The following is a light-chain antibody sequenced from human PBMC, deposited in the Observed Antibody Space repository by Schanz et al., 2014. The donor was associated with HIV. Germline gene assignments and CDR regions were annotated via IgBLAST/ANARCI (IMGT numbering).Light chain of an antibody. CDR1: QSISNW. CDR3: LQHYNYPVT. CDR2: AAS. Sequence: IQMTQSPSTVSASVGDRVTITCRASQSISNWLAWYQQKPGKAPQLLIYAASVLQEGVPARFSGSGSGTDFTLTISSLQPEDFATYYCLQHYNYPVTFGQGTKLEIK. V-gene: IGKV1-6*01. J-gene: IGKJ2*01.